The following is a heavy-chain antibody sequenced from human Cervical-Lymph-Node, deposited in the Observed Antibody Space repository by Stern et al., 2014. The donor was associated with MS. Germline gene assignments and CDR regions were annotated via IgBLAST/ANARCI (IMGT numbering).Heavy chain of an antibody. CDR1: GGSISSYY. CDR2: IYYSGST. Sequence: DQLVESGPGLVKPSETLSLTCTVSGGSISSYYWSWIRQPPGKGLVWIGYIYYSGSTNYNPSLKGRVTLSVDTSKNQFSLKLSSVTAADTAVYYCARNRGHKSFDPWGQGTLVTVSS. V-gene: IGHV4-59*01. CDR3: ARNRGHKSFDP. D-gene: IGHD6-25*01. J-gene: IGHJ5*02.